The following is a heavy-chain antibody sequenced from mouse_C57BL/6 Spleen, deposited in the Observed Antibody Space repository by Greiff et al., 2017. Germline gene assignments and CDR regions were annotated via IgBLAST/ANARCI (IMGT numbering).Heavy chain of an antibody. J-gene: IGHJ4*01. Sequence: QVQLQQPGAELVMPGASVKLSCKASGYTFTSYWMHWVKQRPGQGLEWIGEIDPSDSYTNYNQKFKGKSTLTVDKSSSTAYMQLSSLTSEDSAVFYCAGSCDYDAGYYAMDYWGQGTSVTVSS. V-gene: IGHV1-69*01. CDR1: GYTFTSYW. CDR3: AGSCDYDAGYYAMDY. D-gene: IGHD2-4*01. CDR2: IDPSDSYT.